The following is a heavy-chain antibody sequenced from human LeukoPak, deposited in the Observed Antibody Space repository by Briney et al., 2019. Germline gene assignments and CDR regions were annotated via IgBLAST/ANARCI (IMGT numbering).Heavy chain of an antibody. Sequence: SETLSLTCAVSGGSISSGGYSWSWIRQPPGKGLEWIGYIYHSGSTYYNPSLKSRVTISVDRSKNQFSLKLSSVTAADTAVYYCAKERTTTTRVGTWGQGAPGT. D-gene: IGHD1-26*01. CDR3: AKERTTTTRVGT. CDR2: IYHSGST. J-gene: IGHJ6*01. V-gene: IGHV4-30-2*01. CDR1: GGSISSGGYS.